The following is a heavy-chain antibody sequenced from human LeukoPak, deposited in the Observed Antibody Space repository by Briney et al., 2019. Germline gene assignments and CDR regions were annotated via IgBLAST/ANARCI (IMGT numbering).Heavy chain of an antibody. D-gene: IGHD3-22*01. CDR1: GYSFTNYW. V-gene: IGHV5-51*01. CDR3: ARRQDSRGYSDAFDI. J-gene: IGHJ3*02. Sequence: GESLKISCLGSGYSFTNYWIGWVRQMPGKGLEWMGIIYPGDSDTRYSPSFQGQVTISADKSISTAYLQWSSLKASDTAMYYCARRQDSRGYSDAFDIWGQGTMVSVSS. CDR2: IYPGDSDT.